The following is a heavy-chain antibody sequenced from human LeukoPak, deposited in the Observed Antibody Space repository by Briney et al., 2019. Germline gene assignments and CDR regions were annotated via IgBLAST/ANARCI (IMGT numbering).Heavy chain of an antibody. CDR1: GGSIGSYY. CDR3: ARERSGAAYFDY. Sequence: SETLSLTCTVSGGSIGSYYWSWIRQPTGKGLEWIGYIYYSGSTNYNPSLKSRVTISVDTSKSQFSLKLSSVTAADTAVYYCARERSGAAYFDYWGQGTLVTVSS. CDR2: IYYSGST. D-gene: IGHD1-26*01. V-gene: IGHV4-59*01. J-gene: IGHJ4*02.